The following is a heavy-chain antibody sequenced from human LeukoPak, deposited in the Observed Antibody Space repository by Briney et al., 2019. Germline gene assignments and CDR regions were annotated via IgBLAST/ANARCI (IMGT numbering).Heavy chain of an antibody. J-gene: IGHJ4*02. V-gene: IGHV4-59*12. CDR1: GGSISTYY. CDR3: AREWHHVFDY. CDR2: IYYSGGT. Sequence: SETLSLTCTVSGGSISTYYWSWIRQPPGKGLEWIGYIYYSGGTNYNPSLKSRVTISVDTSKNQFSLKLRSVTAADTAVYYCAREWHHVFDYWGQGNLVTVSS. D-gene: IGHD5-12*01.